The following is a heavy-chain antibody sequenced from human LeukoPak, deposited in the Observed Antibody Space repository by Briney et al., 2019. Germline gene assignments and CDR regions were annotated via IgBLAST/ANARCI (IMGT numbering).Heavy chain of an antibody. CDR1: GYTFTSYG. Sequence: GASVKVSCKASGYTFTSYGISWVRQAPGQGLEWMGWISAHNGNTNYAQNLQGRVTMTTDTSTSTAYMELRSLRSDDTAVYYCARDPAPVYYYYTDVWGKGTTVTVSS. CDR2: ISAHNGNT. V-gene: IGHV1-18*01. J-gene: IGHJ6*03. CDR3: ARDPAPVYYYYTDV.